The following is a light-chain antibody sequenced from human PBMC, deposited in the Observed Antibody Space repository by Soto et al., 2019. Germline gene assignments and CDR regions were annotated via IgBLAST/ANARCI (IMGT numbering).Light chain of an antibody. CDR2: GNT. V-gene: IGLV1-40*01. CDR3: QSYDSSLSAWV. CDR1: SSNIGAGYD. J-gene: IGLJ3*02. Sequence: QLVLTQPPSVSGAPGQRVTISCTASSSNIGAGYDVHWYQQLPGTAPKLLIYGNTNRPSRVPDRFSGSKSGTSASLAITGLQAEDEADYYCQSYDSSLSAWVFGGGTKLTVL.